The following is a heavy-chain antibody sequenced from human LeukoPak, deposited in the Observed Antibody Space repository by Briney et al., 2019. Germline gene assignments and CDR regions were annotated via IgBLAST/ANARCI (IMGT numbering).Heavy chain of an antibody. CDR1: GFTFSSYA. CDR3: ARDGAELDGMDA. Sequence: GGSLRLSCAASGFTFSSYAMHWVRQAPGKGLEWVAVISYDGSNKYYADSVKGRFTISRDNSKNTLYLQMNSLRAEDTAVYYCARDGAELDGMDAWGQGTTVTVSS. CDR2: ISYDGSNK. J-gene: IGHJ6*02. V-gene: IGHV3-30-3*01. D-gene: IGHD2/OR15-2a*01.